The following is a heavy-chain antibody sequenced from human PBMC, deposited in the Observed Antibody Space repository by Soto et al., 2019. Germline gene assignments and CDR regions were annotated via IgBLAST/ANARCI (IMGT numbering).Heavy chain of an antibody. D-gene: IGHD2-15*01. V-gene: IGHV4-59*01. J-gene: IGHJ4*02. CDR3: AREEGYCSGGSCYSAFDY. CDR1: GGSISSYY. Sequence: KSSETLSLTCTVSGGSISSYYWSWIRQPPGKGLEWIGYIYYSGSTNYNPSLKSRVTISVDTSKNQFSLKLSSVTAADTAVYYCAREEGYCSGGSCYSAFDYWGQGTLVTVSS. CDR2: IYYSGST.